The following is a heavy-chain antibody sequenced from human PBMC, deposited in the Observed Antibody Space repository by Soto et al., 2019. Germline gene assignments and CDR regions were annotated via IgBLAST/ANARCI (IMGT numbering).Heavy chain of an antibody. CDR1: GGTFSSYA. CDR2: IIPIFGTA. D-gene: IGHD3-22*01. CDR3: ARGYYYPHGFSTLAY. J-gene: IGHJ4*02. V-gene: IGHV1-69*06. Sequence: VKVSCKASGGTFSSYAISWVRQAPGQGLEWMGGIIPIFGTANYAQKFQGRVTITADKSTSTAYMELSSLRSEDTAVYYCARGYYYPHGFSTLAYWGQGTLVTVSS.